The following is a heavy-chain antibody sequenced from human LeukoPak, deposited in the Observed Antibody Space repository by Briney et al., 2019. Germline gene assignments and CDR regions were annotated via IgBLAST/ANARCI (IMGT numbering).Heavy chain of an antibody. CDR3: ARLGVGGSNGPRDY. Sequence: ASVKVSCKASGYTFTSYAMHWVRQAPGQRLEWMGWINAGNGNTKYSQKFQGRVTMTTDTSTSTAYMELRSLRSDDTAVYYCARLGVGGSNGPRDYWGQGTLVTVSS. V-gene: IGHV1-3*01. CDR2: INAGNGNT. J-gene: IGHJ4*02. D-gene: IGHD3-16*01. CDR1: GYTFTSYA.